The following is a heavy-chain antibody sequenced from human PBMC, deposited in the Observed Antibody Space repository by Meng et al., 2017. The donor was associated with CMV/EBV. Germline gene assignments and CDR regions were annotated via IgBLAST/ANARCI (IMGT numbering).Heavy chain of an antibody. V-gene: IGHV2-5*02. D-gene: IGHD5-18*01. Sequence: TNLKCTRPTRPKPPPALTLTATFPGFALSTSGGGVGWIRQPPGKALEWLALIYWDDDKSYSPSLKSRLTITKDNSKNQVVLTMTNMDPVDTATYYCAHRGSYGYHGYWGQGTLVTVSS. CDR1: GFALSTSGGG. CDR3: AHRGSYGYHGY. CDR2: IYWDDDK. J-gene: IGHJ4*02.